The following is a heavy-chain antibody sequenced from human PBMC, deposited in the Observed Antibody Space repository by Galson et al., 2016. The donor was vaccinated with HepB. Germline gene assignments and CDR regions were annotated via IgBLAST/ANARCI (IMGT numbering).Heavy chain of an antibody. CDR3: SRGKTSFDY. CDR2: INNDRSYI. J-gene: IGHJ4*02. V-gene: IGHV3-74*03. Sequence: SLRLSCAASGFTFSTYWMHWVRQAPGKGLEWVSQINNDRSYIKSADSVKGRFTISRDNAKNTLFLQMNSLRVEDTAVYYCSRGKTSFDYWGQGILVTVSS. CDR1: GFTFSTYW.